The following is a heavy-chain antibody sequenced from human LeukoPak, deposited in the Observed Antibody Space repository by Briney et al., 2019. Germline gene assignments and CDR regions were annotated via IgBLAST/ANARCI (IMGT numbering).Heavy chain of an antibody. CDR2: IYYSGST. J-gene: IGHJ3*02. D-gene: IGHD3-3*01. CDR3: ARVKLRFLEWLGAFDI. V-gene: IGHV4-61*01. CDR1: GGSISSSSYY. Sequence: SETLSLTCTVSGGSISSSSYYWSWIRQPPGKGLEWIGYIYYSGSTNYTPSLKSRVTISVDTSKTQFSLKLSSVTAADTAVYYCARVKLRFLEWLGAFDIWGQGTMVTVSS.